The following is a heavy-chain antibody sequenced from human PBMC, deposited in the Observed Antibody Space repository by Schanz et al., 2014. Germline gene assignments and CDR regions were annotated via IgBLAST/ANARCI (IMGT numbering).Heavy chain of an antibody. CDR3: ARAHGNNWYGKGLDY. CDR1: GFTFSSYA. V-gene: IGHV3-21*01. CDR2: ISSSGSYI. D-gene: IGHD1-1*01. Sequence: EVHLVESGGGLVKRGGSLRLSCAASGFTFSSYAMSWIRQAPGKGLEWVSSISSSGSYIHYADSVKGRFTISRDNAKNTLYLQMNSLRADDTAVYFCARAHGNNWYGKGLDYWGQGTQVTVSS. J-gene: IGHJ4*02.